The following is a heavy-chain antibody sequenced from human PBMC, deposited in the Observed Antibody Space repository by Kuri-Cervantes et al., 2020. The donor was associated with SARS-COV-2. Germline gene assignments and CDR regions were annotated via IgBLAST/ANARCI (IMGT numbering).Heavy chain of an antibody. J-gene: IGHJ6*02. CDR2: IYSGGST. Sequence: ETLSLTCAASGFTVSSNYMSWVRQAPGKGLEWVSVIYSGGSTYYADSVKGRFTISRDNAKNSLYLQMNSLRDEDTAVYYCARDDNSLDFWSGYGYYYGMDVWGQGTLVTVSS. CDR1: GFTVSSNY. D-gene: IGHD3-3*01. CDR3: ARDDNSLDFWSGYGYYYGMDV. V-gene: IGHV3-53*01.